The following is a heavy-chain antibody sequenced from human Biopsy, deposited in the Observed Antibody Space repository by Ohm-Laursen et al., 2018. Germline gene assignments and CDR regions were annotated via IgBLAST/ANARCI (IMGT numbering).Heavy chain of an antibody. V-gene: IGHV4-59*01. CDR1: GGSISSDY. CDR3: ARATNSTGWPYYYFYGMDV. CDR2: IYYSGST. D-gene: IGHD2/OR15-2a*01. Sequence: GTLSLTCTVSGGSISSDYWSWIRQTPGKGLEWIGYIYYSGSTNYNPPLKSRVTISVDTSKNQFPLRLNSVTAADTAVYYCARATNSTGWPYYYFYGMDVWGQGTTVTVSS. J-gene: IGHJ6*02.